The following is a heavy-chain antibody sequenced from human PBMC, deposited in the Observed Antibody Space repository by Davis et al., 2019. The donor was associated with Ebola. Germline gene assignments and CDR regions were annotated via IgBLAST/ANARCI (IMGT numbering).Heavy chain of an antibody. V-gene: IGHV1-18*01. Sequence: ASVKVSCKASGYTFTSYGISWVRQAPGQGLEWMGWISAYNGNTNYAQKLQGRVTMTTDTSTSTAYMALRSLRSDDTAVYYCARGDIAVAPENEGDYWGQGTLVTVSS. D-gene: IGHD6-19*01. CDR3: ARGDIAVAPENEGDY. CDR1: GYTFTSYG. J-gene: IGHJ4*02. CDR2: ISAYNGNT.